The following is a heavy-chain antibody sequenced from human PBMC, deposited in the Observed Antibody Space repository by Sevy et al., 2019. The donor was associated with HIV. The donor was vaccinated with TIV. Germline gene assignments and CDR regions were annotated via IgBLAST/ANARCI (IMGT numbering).Heavy chain of an antibody. CDR3: TTDLVGATPYYYYMDV. CDR2: IKSKTDGGTT. Sequence: GGSLRLSCAASGFTFSNAWMSWVRQAPGKGLEWVGRIKSKTDGGTTDYAAPVKGRITISRDDSKNTLNLQMNSLKTDDTAVYYCTTDLVGATPYYYYMDVWGKGTTVTVSS. D-gene: IGHD1-26*01. V-gene: IGHV3-15*01. J-gene: IGHJ6*03. CDR1: GFTFSNAW.